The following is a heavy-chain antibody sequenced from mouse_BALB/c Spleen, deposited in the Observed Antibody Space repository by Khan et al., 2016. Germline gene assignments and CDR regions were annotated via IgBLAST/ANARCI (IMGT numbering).Heavy chain of an antibody. CDR2: INSDGSEI. V-gene: IGHV11-2*02. CDR1: GFTFSGFW. J-gene: IGHJ1*01. Sequence: EVQLLETGGGLVQPGGSRGLSCEGSGFTFSGFWMRWLRQTPGKTLEWIGDINSDGSEINYAPSIKGRFTILRDNDKSTLYLQMSNLRSEDTATXSGTGFGNYWYMAGGGGGTTAPVSS. D-gene: IGHD2-1*01. CDR3: TGFGNYWYMAG.